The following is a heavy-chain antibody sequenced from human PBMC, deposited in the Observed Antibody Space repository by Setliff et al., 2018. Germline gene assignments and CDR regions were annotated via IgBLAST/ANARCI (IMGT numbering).Heavy chain of an antibody. D-gene: IGHD3-3*01. CDR2: INPSDGST. Sequence: ASVKVSCKASGYAFTTYYMHWVRRAPGQGLEWIGVINPSDGSTTYAQKFQGRVTMTRDTSTNTVYMQLSSLRSEDTAVYYCARENMAKNFWGEHSDYWGQGTLVTVSS. CDR3: ARENMAKNFWGEHSDY. CDR1: GYAFTTYY. J-gene: IGHJ4*02. V-gene: IGHV1-46*01.